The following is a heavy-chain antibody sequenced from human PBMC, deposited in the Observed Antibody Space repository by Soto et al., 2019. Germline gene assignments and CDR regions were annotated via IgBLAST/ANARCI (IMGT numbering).Heavy chain of an antibody. V-gene: IGHV4-34*01. CDR3: ARGRGIAAAGTDGGYYYYGMDV. CDR2: INHSGST. CDR1: GGSFSGYY. J-gene: IGHJ6*02. Sequence: SDTLCLTCAVYGGSFSGYYWSWIRQPPGKGLEWIGEINHSGSTNYNPSLKSRVTISVDTSKNQFSLKLSSVTAADTAVYYCARGRGIAAAGTDGGYYYYGMDVWGQGTTVTVS. D-gene: IGHD6-13*01.